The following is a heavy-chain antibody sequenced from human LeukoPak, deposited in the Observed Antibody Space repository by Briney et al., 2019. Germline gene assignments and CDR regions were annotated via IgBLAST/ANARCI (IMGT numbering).Heavy chain of an antibody. V-gene: IGHV1-69*13. CDR2: IIPIFGTA. D-gene: IGHD1-14*01. CDR1: GGTFSRYA. Sequence: ASVKVSCKASGGTFSRYAISWVRQAPGHGLEWMGGIIPIFGTANYAQKFQGRVTITADESTSTAYMELSSLRSEDTAVYYCARDTESIFDYWGQGTLVTVSS. J-gene: IGHJ4*02. CDR3: ARDTESIFDY.